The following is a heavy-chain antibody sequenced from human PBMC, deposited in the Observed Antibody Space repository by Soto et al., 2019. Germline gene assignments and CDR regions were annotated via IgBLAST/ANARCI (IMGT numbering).Heavy chain of an antibody. D-gene: IGHD1-1*01. CDR1: GDSVSSNSAA. Sequence: SQTLSLTCAISGDSVSSNSAAWNWIGQSPSRGLEWLGRTYYRSKWYNDYAVSVKSRITINPDTSKNQFSLQLNSVTPEDTAVYYCARGGTGTTSNYYYYYGMDVWGQGTTVTVSS. J-gene: IGHJ6*02. CDR2: TYYRSKWYN. CDR3: ARGGTGTTSNYYYYYGMDV. V-gene: IGHV6-1*01.